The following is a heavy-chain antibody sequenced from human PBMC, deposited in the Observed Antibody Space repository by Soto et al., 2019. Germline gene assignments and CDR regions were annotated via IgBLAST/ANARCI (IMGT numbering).Heavy chain of an antibody. V-gene: IGHV3-48*02. D-gene: IGHD3-22*01. CDR2: ISSSSSTI. Sequence: EVQLVESGGGLVQPGGSLRLSCAASGFTFRSYSMNWVRQAPGKGLEWVSYISSSSSTIYYADSVKGRFTISRDNAKNSLYLQMNSLRDEDTAVYYCARDVWYYDSKATSGWFDPWGQGTLVTVSS. J-gene: IGHJ5*02. CDR3: ARDVWYYDSKATSGWFDP. CDR1: GFTFRSYS.